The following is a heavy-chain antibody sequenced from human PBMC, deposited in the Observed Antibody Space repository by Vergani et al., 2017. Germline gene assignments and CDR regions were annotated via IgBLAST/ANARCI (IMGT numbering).Heavy chain of an antibody. J-gene: IGHJ6*03. V-gene: IGHV4-59*01. CDR3: ARVYYDFWSAPRRYYYYMDV. Sequence: QVQLQESGPGLVKPSETLSLTCTVSGGSISSYYWSWIRQPPGKGLEWIGYIYYSGSTNYNPSLKSRVTISVDTSKNQFSLKLSSVTAADTAVYYCARVYYDFWSAPRRYYYYMDVWGKGTTVTVSS. D-gene: IGHD3-3*01. CDR2: IYYSGST. CDR1: GGSISSYY.